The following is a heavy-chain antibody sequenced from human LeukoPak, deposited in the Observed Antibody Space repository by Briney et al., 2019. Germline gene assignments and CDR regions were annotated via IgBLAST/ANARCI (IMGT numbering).Heavy chain of an antibody. V-gene: IGHV3-23*01. CDR2: TVGGGSPNT. CDR1: GFYFANYA. J-gene: IGHJ4*02. D-gene: IGHD2-15*01. Sequence: GGSLRLSCAASGFYFANYAMSWVRQAPGKGLEWVSATVGGGSPNTYHADSVKGRFTISRGNSKNTLFLQMNSLRAEDTAIYYCTKAPIVSCSGAFCYPFDSWGQGTLVTVSS. CDR3: TKAPIVSCSGAFCYPFDS.